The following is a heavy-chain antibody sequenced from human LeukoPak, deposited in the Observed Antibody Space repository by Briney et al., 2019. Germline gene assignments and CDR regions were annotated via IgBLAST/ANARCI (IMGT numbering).Heavy chain of an antibody. Sequence: ASVKVSCKASGYTFTSYGISWVRQAPGQGLEWMGWINAYNGNTNYAQNLQGRVTMTTDTSTSTAYMELRSLRSDDTAAYYCARESYSGRYCLNDYWGQGTLVTVSS. CDR3: ARESYSGRYCLNDY. CDR1: GYTFTSYG. J-gene: IGHJ4*02. CDR2: INAYNGNT. V-gene: IGHV1-18*01. D-gene: IGHD1-26*01.